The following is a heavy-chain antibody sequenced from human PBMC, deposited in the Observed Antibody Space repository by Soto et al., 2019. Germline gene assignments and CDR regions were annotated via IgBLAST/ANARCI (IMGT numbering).Heavy chain of an antibody. CDR2: IYYSGST. D-gene: IGHD3-10*01. J-gene: IGHJ6*02. Sequence: PSLTCTVSGGSISSGGYYWSWIRQHPGKGLEWIGYIYYSGSTYYNPSLKSRVTISVDTSKNQFSLKLSSVTAADTAVYYCARDIYYGSGSYLVDYYYGMDVWGQGTTVTVSS. V-gene: IGHV4-31*03. CDR3: ARDIYYGSGSYLVDYYYGMDV. CDR1: GGSISSGGYY.